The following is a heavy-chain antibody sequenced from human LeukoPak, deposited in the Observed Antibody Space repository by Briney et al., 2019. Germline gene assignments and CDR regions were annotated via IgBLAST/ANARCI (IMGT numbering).Heavy chain of an antibody. J-gene: IGHJ4*02. V-gene: IGHV1-8*01. D-gene: IGHD3-22*01. Sequence: ASVKVSCKASGYTFTSYDINWVRQATGQGLKWMGWMNPNSGNTGYAQKFQGRVTMTRNTSISTAYMELSSLRSEDTAVYYCARAYTMIVVNYFDYWGQGTLVTVSS. CDR3: ARAYTMIVVNYFDY. CDR1: GYTFTSYD. CDR2: MNPNSGNT.